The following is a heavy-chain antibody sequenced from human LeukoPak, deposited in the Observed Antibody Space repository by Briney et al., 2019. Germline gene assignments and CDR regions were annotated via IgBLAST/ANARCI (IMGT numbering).Heavy chain of an antibody. CDR2: INQDGSGK. J-gene: IGHJ1*01. CDR3: AEGTTG. CDR1: GFTFSRHW. V-gene: IGHV3-7*01. D-gene: IGHD1-1*01. Sequence: GGSLRLSCATSGFTFSRHWMSWVPQAPGKGLEWVANINQDGSGKYYVDSVKGRFTISRDNAKNSLYLQMNSLRSEDRAIYYCAEGTTGWGQGTLVTVSS.